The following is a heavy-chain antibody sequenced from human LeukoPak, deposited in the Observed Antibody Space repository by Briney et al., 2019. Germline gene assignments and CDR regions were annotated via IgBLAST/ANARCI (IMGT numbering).Heavy chain of an antibody. D-gene: IGHD6-19*01. V-gene: IGHV3-66*01. CDR3: ARDSSGPLY. J-gene: IGHJ4*02. CDR2: IYSGAGT. CDR1: GFTVSNNY. Sequence: GGSLRLSCSASGFTVSNNYMSWVRQAPGKGLEWVSGIYSGAGTYYADSVKSRFTISRDNSKNTLYLQMNSLTAEDTAVYYCARDSSGPLYWGQGTLVTVSS.